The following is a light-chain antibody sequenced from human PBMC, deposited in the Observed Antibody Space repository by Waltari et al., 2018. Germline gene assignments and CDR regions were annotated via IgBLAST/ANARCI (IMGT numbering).Light chain of an antibody. J-gene: IGLJ2*01. CDR3: QAWDSSTFVV. Sequence: SYELTQPPSVSVSPGQTASITCSGDTLGDKYACWYQQKPGQSPVLVIYPDSKRPSGIPERFSGSNSGNTATLTISGTQAMDEADYYCQAWDSSTFVVFGGGTKLTVL. V-gene: IGLV3-1*01. CDR2: PDS. CDR1: TLGDKY.